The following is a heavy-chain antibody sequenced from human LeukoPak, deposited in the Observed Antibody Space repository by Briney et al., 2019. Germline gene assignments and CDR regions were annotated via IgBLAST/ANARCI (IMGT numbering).Heavy chain of an antibody. D-gene: IGHD6-13*01. J-gene: IGHJ4*02. CDR3: ARDLGTSWFLDY. CDR1: GFTFSSYS. V-gene: IGHV3-48*04. Sequence: PGGSLRPSCAASGFTFSSYSMNWVRQAPGKGLEWVSYISSSGSTTSYTDSVKGRFAISRDNAKNSLYLQINSLRAEDTAVYYCARDLGTSWFLDYWGQGTLVTVSS. CDR2: ISSSGSTT.